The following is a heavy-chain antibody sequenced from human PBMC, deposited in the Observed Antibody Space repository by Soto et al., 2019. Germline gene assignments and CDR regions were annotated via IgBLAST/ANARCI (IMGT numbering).Heavy chain of an antibody. V-gene: IGHV3-30*18. J-gene: IGHJ4*02. CDR2: ISYDGSNK. CDR1: GFTFSSYG. D-gene: IGHD6-6*01. Sequence: GGSLRLSCAASGFTFSSYGMHWVRQAPGKGLEWVAVISYDGSNKYYADSVKGRFTISRDNSKNTLYLQMNSLRAEDTAVYYCAKDLGHSSSAYWGKGILVTVSS. CDR3: AKDLGHSSSAY.